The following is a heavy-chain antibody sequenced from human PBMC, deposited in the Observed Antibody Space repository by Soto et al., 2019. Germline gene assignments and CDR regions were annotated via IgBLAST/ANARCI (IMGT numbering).Heavy chain of an antibody. D-gene: IGHD1-26*01. Sequence: GASVKVSCKASGYTFNTYDMHWVRQAPGQGLEWIGMINPTGGRTGYAQKFQGRVTMTRDTSASTDYMELSSLRSEDTAVYFCARGPGSGTSLYYLDYWGQGTLVTVSS. V-gene: IGHV1-46*02. J-gene: IGHJ4*02. CDR2: INPTGGRT. CDR3: ARGPGSGTSLYYLDY. CDR1: GYTFNTYD.